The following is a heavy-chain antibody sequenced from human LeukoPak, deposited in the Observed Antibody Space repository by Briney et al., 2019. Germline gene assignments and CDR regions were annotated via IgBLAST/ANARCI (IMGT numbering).Heavy chain of an antibody. CDR3: ARVSGSYRHFDY. V-gene: IGHV1-46*01. CDR1: GYTFTSYY. CDR2: INPSGGST. J-gene: IGHJ4*02. Sequence: GASVKVSCKASGYTFTSYYMHWVRQAPGQGLEWMGIINPSGGSTSYAQKFQGRVTMTRDMSTSTVYMELCSLRSEDTAVYYCARVSGSYRHFDYWGQGTLVTVSS. D-gene: IGHD1-26*01.